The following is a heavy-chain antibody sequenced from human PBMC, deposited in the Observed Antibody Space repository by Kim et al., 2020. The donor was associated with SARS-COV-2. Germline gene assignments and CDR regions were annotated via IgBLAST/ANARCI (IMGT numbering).Heavy chain of an antibody. CDR3: ARDLGIAAAGTFTDC. D-gene: IGHD6-13*01. J-gene: IGHJ4*02. CDR2: IWYDGSNK. Sequence: GGSLRLSCAASGFTFSSYGMHWVRQAPGKGLEWVAVIWYDGSNKYYADSVKGRFTISRDNSKNTLYLQMNSLRAEDTAVYYCARDLGIAAAGTFTDCWGQGTLVTVSS. V-gene: IGHV3-33*01. CDR1: GFTFSSYG.